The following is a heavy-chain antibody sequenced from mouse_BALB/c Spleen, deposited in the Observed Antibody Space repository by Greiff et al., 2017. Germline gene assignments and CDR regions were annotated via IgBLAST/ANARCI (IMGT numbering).Heavy chain of an antibody. V-gene: IGHV14-3*02. J-gene: IGHJ4*01. Sequence: VQLQQSGAELVKPGASVKMSCTASGFNIKDTYMHWVKQRPEQGLEWIGRIDPANGNTKYDPKFQGKATITADTSSNTAYLQLSSLTSEDSAVYYCAVDSSCPWYWGQGTSVTVSS. CDR1: GFNIKDTY. CDR3: AVDSSCPWY. CDR2: IDPANGNT. D-gene: IGHD3-2*01.